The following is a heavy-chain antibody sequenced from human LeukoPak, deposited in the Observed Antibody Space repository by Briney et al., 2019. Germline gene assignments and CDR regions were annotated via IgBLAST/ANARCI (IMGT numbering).Heavy chain of an antibody. Sequence: GASVKVSCKAPGYTFTSYYMHWVRQAPGQGLEWMGIINPSGGSTSYAQKFQGRVTMTRDTSTSTVYMELSSLRSEDTAVYYCARGYCSSTSCANNWFDPWGQGTLVTVSS. V-gene: IGHV1-46*01. CDR2: INPSGGST. D-gene: IGHD2-2*01. CDR1: GYTFTSYY. CDR3: ARGYCSSTSCANNWFDP. J-gene: IGHJ5*02.